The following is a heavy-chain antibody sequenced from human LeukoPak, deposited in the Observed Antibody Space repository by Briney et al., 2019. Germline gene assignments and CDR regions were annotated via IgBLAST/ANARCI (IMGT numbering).Heavy chain of an antibody. J-gene: IGHJ4*02. Sequence: GGSLRLSCAASGFTFSSYAMHWVRQAPGKGLEWVAVISYDGSNKYYADSVKGRFTISRDNSKNTLYLQMNSLRAEDTAVYYCAGSDRYSFFSYYLSLDYWGQGTLVTVSS. CDR1: GFTFSSYA. V-gene: IGHV3-30-3*01. D-gene: IGHD5-18*01. CDR2: ISYDGSNK. CDR3: AGSDRYSFFSYYLSLDY.